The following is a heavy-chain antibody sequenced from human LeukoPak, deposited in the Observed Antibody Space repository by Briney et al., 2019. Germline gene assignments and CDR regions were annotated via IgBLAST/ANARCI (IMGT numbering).Heavy chain of an antibody. CDR1: GGSISSYY. D-gene: IGHD3-22*01. Sequence: PSETLSLTCTVSGGSISSYYWSWIRQPPGKGLEWIGSIYHSGSTYYNPSLKSRVTISVDTSKNQFSLKLSSVTAADTAVYYCARAIDYYDSSGYYADWGQGTLVTVSS. CDR2: IYHSGST. V-gene: IGHV4-59*08. J-gene: IGHJ4*02. CDR3: ARAIDYYDSSGYYAD.